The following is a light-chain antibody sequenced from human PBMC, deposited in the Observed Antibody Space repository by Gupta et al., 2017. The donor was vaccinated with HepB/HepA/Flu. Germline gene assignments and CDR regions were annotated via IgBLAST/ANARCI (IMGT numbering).Light chain of an antibody. J-gene: IGKJ4*01. CDR3: GQGKHCPIT. CDR1: QDLLFSDGNTF. Sequence: DVVMTQSPLSLPVTLGQSASISCRSSQDLLFSDGNTFLHWYQQRPGQSPRRLIYRGSNRDSGVPDRFSGSGSGTDFTLEISSVEAEDVGIYYCGQGKHCPITFGGGTKVEIK. CDR2: RGS. V-gene: IGKV2-30*01.